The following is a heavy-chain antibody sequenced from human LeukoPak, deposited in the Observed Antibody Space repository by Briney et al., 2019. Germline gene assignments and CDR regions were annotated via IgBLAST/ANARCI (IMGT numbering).Heavy chain of an antibody. CDR3: ARDVGFIVGATPGAFDI. CDR1: GFTFSSYA. D-gene: IGHD1-26*01. Sequence: SGGSLRLSCAASGFTFSSYAMHWVRQAPGKGLEWVAVISYDGSNKYYADSVKGRFTISRDNSKNTLYLQMNSLRAEDTAVYYCARDVGFIVGATPGAFDIWGQGTMVTVTS. V-gene: IGHV3-30-3*01. CDR2: ISYDGSNK. J-gene: IGHJ3*02.